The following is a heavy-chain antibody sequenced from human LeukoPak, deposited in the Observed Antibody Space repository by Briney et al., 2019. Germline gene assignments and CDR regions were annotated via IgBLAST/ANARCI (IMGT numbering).Heavy chain of an antibody. CDR2: ISWNGNSV. V-gene: IGHV3-9*03. J-gene: IGHJ3*02. Sequence: GRSLRLSCAASGFTFDDFVMHWIRQAPGKGLEWVSSISWNGNSVGYADSVKGRFTISRDNAKNSLYLQMSSLRTEDMALYYCARETWNAFDIWGQGTMVTVSS. D-gene: IGHD1-1*01. CDR1: GFTFDDFV. CDR3: ARETWNAFDI.